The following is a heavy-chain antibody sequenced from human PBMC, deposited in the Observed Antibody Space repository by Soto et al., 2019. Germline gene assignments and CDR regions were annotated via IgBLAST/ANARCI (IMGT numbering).Heavy chain of an antibody. J-gene: IGHJ4*02. CDR3: TRDPSRGWYVDY. CDR1: GFTLSNYG. CDR2: IWYAGSNK. Sequence: QVQLVESGGGVVQPGRSLRLSCAASGFTLSNYGMHWVRQAPGKGLEWVAVIWYAGSNKYYGDPVKGRFTISKDNSQNTLYLQMNSLRAEDTAVYYCTRDPSRGWYVDYWGQGTLVTVSS. D-gene: IGHD6-19*01. V-gene: IGHV3-33*01.